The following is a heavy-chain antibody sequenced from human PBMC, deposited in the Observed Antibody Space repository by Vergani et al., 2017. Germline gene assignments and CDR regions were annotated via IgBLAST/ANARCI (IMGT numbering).Heavy chain of an antibody. D-gene: IGHD6-6*01. CDR1: GETFHNIA. Sequence: QVQLEQSGAEVKRPGSSLNISCKASGETFHNIAIAWVRQAPGQGLEWMAGSTPISNTPTYSQKFQGGVRIPADKSRSTAYLELNSLRDDDTAVYYCATVHSTSSGEAIYYYYYLDVWVRGTTVTVSS. V-gene: IGHV1-69*06. J-gene: IGHJ6*03. CDR2: STPISNTP. CDR3: ATVHSTSSGEAIYYYYYLDV.